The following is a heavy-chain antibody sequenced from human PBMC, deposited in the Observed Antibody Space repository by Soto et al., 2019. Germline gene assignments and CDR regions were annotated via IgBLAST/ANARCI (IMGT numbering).Heavy chain of an antibody. CDR1: GGSFSGYY. Sequence: QVQLQQWGAGLLKPSETLSLTCAVYGGSFSGYYWTWIRQPPGTGLELIGEINHSGSTNYNPSLKSRVTISVDTSKNHFSLKLTSVTAADTAVYYCARDKITGLFDYWGQGTLVTVSS. J-gene: IGHJ4*02. D-gene: IGHD2-8*02. CDR2: INHSGST. V-gene: IGHV4-34*01. CDR3: ARDKITGLFDY.